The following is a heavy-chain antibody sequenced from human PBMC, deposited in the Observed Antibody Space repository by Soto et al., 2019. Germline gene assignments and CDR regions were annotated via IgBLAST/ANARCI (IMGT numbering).Heavy chain of an antibody. J-gene: IGHJ6*03. CDR3: ARGLPRRWWLRRGGGFGYYMDV. CDR2: MNPNSGNT. Sequence: ASVKVSCKASGYTFTSYDINWVRQATGQGLEWMGWMNPNSGNTGYAQKFQGRVTMTRNTSISTAYMELSSLRSEDTAVYYCARGLPRRWWLRRGGGFGYYMDVWGKGTTVTVSS. V-gene: IGHV1-8*01. D-gene: IGHD5-12*01. CDR1: GYTFTSYD.